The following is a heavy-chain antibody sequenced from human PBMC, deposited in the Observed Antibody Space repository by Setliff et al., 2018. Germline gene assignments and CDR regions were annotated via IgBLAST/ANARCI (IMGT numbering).Heavy chain of an antibody. CDR1: GESIDSVATGNHY. J-gene: IGHJ6*03. D-gene: IGHD3-3*01. Sequence: PSETLSLTCIVSGESIDSVATGNHYWNWIRQPAGKGLEWIGHIYTSWSTIYNPSLKSRLTISLDTSKNQFSLNLSSVTAADTAVYYCARMSGFLYMDVWGKGTTVTVSS. CDR3: ARMSGFLYMDV. V-gene: IGHV4-61*09. CDR2: IYTSWST.